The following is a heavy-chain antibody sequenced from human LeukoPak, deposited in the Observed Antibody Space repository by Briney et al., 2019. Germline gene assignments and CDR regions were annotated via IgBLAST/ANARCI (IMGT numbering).Heavy chain of an antibody. V-gene: IGHV1-18*04. D-gene: IGHD3-10*01. CDR3: ARDRVTMVRGVTPSPYNWFDP. CDR2: ISAYNGNT. J-gene: IGHJ5*02. Sequence: GASVKVSCKASGYTFTSYGISWVRQDPGQGREWMGWISAYNGNTNYAQKLQGRVTMTTDTSTSTAYMELRSLRSDDTAVYYCARDRVTMVRGVTPSPYNWFDPWGQGTLVTVSS. CDR1: GYTFTSYG.